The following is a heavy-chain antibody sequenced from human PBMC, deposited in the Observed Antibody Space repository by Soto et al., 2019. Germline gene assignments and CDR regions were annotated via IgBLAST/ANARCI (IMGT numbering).Heavy chain of an antibody. Sequence: ASVKVSCKASGGTFSSYAISWVRQAPGQGLEWMGGIIPIFGTANYAQKFQGRVTITADESTSTAYMELSSLRSEDTAVYYCARVASKGGYSYAQSDYYYGMDVWGQGTTVTVSS. V-gene: IGHV1-69*13. D-gene: IGHD5-18*01. CDR3: ARVASKGGYSYAQSDYYYGMDV. CDR1: GGTFSSYA. CDR2: IIPIFGTA. J-gene: IGHJ6*02.